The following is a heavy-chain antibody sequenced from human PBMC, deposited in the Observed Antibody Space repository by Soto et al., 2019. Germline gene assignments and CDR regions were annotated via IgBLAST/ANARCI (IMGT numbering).Heavy chain of an antibody. Sequence: PSETLSLTCTVSGGPISSYYWSWIRQPPGKGLEWIGYIYYSGSNNYNPSLKSRVTISVDTSKNQFSLKLSSVTAADAAVYYCAIVGLDLSHFDYWGQGTLVTVSS. CDR3: AIVGLDLSHFDY. CDR1: GGPISSYY. CDR2: IYYSGSN. D-gene: IGHD3-16*01. J-gene: IGHJ4*02. V-gene: IGHV4-59*01.